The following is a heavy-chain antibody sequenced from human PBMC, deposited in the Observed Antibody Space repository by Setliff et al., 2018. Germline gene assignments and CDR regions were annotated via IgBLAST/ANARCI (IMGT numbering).Heavy chain of an antibody. CDR2: IYYSGAT. V-gene: IGHV4-59*08. J-gene: IGHJ4*02. CDR1: GDSINPYY. D-gene: IGHD4-17*01. Sequence: SETLSLTCSVSGDSINPYYWTWIRQPPGKGLEWIGFIYYSGATTYNPSLKSRVTISVDTSKNQFSLNLNSVTAADTAVYYCARFYGDYQFDYWGQGTLVTVSS. CDR3: ARFYGDYQFDY.